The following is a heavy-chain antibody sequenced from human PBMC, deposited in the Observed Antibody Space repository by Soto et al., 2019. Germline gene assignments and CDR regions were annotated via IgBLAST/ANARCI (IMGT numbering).Heavy chain of an antibody. CDR3: ARDLGYYDSSGYFDY. V-gene: IGHV3-48*03. D-gene: IGHD3-22*01. J-gene: IGHJ4*02. Sequence: PGGSLRLSCAASGFTFSSYEMNWVRQAPGKGLEWVSYISSSGDIIYYADSVKGRFTISRDNAKNSLYLQMNSLRAEDTAVYYCARDLGYYDSSGYFDYWGQGTLVTVSS. CDR1: GFTFSSYE. CDR2: ISSSGDII.